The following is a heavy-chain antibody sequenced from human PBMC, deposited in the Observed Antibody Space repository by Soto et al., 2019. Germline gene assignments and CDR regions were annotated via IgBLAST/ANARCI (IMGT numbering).Heavy chain of an antibody. D-gene: IGHD6-13*01. CDR1: GFSLSTSGVG. V-gene: IGHV2-5*02. Sequence: QITLKESGPTLVKPTQTLTLTCTFSGFSLSTSGVGVGWIRQPPGKALEWLALIYWDDDKRYSPSLKSRLTITKDTSKNQVVLTMTNMDPVDTATYYCAHTGRHSAAGTDYYYGMDVWGQGTTVTVSS. J-gene: IGHJ6*02. CDR3: AHTGRHSAAGTDYYYGMDV. CDR2: IYWDDDK.